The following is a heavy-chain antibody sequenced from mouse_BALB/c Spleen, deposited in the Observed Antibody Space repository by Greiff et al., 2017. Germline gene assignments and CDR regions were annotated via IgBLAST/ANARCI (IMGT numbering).Heavy chain of an antibody. V-gene: IGHV5-6-3*01. CDR1: GFTFSSYG. CDR2: INSNGGST. Sequence: EVQLVETGGGLVQPGGSLKLSCAASGFTFSSYGMSWVRQTPDKRLELVATINSNGGSTYYPDSVKGRFTISRDNAKNTLYLQMSSLKSEDTAMYYCARSLRLSGAMDYWGQGTSVTVSS. CDR3: ARSLRLSGAMDY. D-gene: IGHD1-2*01. J-gene: IGHJ4*01.